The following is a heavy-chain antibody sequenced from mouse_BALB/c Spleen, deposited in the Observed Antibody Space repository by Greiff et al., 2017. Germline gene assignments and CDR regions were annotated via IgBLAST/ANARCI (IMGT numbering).Heavy chain of an antibody. J-gene: IGHJ4*01. Sequence: EVQLVESGPELVKPGASVKISCKASGYSFTGYFMNWVMQSHGKSLEWIGRINPYNGDTFYNQKFKGKATLTVDKSSSTAHMELRSLASEDSAVYYCARSYYDPYYYAMDYWGQGTSVTVSS. D-gene: IGHD2-4*01. V-gene: IGHV1-20*02. CDR3: ARSYYDPYYYAMDY. CDR1: GYSFTGYF. CDR2: INPYNGDT.